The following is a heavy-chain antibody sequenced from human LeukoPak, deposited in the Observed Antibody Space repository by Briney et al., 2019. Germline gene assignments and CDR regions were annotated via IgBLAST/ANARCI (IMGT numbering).Heavy chain of an antibody. Sequence: GGSLRFSCAASGFTFSSYAMHWVRQAPGKGLEGVAVISYDGSNKYYADSVKGRFTISRDNSKNTLYLQMNSLRAEDTAVYYCARDAVPLSRGGSNSYLFDYWGQGTLVTVSS. CDR2: ISYDGSNK. CDR1: GFTFSSYA. V-gene: IGHV3-30-3*01. J-gene: IGHJ4*02. D-gene: IGHD2-15*01. CDR3: ARDAVPLSRGGSNSYLFDY.